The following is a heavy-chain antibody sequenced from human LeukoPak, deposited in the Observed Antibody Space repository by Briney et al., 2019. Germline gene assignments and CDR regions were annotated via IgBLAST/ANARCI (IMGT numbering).Heavy chain of an antibody. CDR2: VFYRGRT. CDR3: ARHYGP. D-gene: IGHD3-10*01. V-gene: IGHV4-39*01. J-gene: IGHJ5*02. CDR1: GGSISNDNYY. Sequence: SETLSLTCTVSGGSISNDNYYWGWIRQPPGKGLEWIGSVFYRGRTFSHPSLKSRVTISLHTSENQFSLKLTSVTAPDTAVYYCARHYGPWGQGTLVTVSS.